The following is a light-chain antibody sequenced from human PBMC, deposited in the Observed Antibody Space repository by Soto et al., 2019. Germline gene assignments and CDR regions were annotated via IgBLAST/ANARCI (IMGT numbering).Light chain of an antibody. V-gene: IGLV2-23*01. CDR2: EGS. CDR3: CSYAGSSTYV. J-gene: IGLJ1*01. Sequence: SVLPQPSSVAGSPGQSITISFTGTISDVGSYNLVSWYQQHPGKAPKLMIYEGSKRPSGVSNRFSGSKSGNTASLTISGLQAEDEADYYCCSYAGSSTYVFGTGTKVTVL. CDR1: ISDVGSYNL.